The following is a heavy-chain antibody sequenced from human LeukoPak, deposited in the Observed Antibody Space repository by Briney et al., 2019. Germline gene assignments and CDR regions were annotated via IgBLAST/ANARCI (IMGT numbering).Heavy chain of an antibody. J-gene: IGHJ3*02. CDR3: ARHDTETSTVIRTFAFDI. CDR1: GGSFSGYY. D-gene: IGHD4-17*01. CDR2: INHSGST. V-gene: IGHV4-34*01. Sequence: PSETLSLTCAVYGGSFSGYYWSWIRQPPGKGLEWIGEINHSGSTNYNPSLKSRVTISVDTSKNQFSLKLSSVTAADTAVYYCARHDTETSTVIRTFAFDIWGQGTMVTVSS.